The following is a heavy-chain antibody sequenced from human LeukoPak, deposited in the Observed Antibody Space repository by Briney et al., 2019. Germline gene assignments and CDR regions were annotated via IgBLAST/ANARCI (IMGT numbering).Heavy chain of an antibody. CDR3: ARFGVLQKAFDI. Sequence: SETLSLTCTVSGGSISSYYWSWIRQPPGKGLEWIGYIYYSGSTNYNPSLKSRVTISVDTSKNQFSLKLSSVTAADTAVYYCARFGVLQKAFDIWGQGTMVTVSS. CDR1: GGSISSYY. V-gene: IGHV4-59*01. CDR2: IYYSGST. D-gene: IGHD3-3*01. J-gene: IGHJ3*02.